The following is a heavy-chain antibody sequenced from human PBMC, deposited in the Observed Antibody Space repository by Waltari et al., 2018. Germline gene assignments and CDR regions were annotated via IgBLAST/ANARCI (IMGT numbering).Heavy chain of an antibody. CDR2: IYSGGST. D-gene: IGHD4-17*01. CDR1: GFTVSSNY. CDR3: ARDRRATVTDYGMDV. Sequence: EVQLVESGGGLIQPGGSLRLSCAASGFTVSSNYMSWVRQAPGKGLGWVSGIYSGGSTYYADSVKGRFTISRDNSKNTLYLQMNSLRAEDTAVYYCARDRRATVTDYGMDVWGQGTTVTVSS. J-gene: IGHJ6*02. V-gene: IGHV3-53*01.